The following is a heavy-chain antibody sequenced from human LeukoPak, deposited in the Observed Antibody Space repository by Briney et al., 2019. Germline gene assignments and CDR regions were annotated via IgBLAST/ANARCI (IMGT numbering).Heavy chain of an antibody. D-gene: IGHD6-13*01. CDR2: INTDGSST. Sequence: GGSLRLSCAASGFTFSSYWMHWVRQAPGKGLVWVSRINTDGSSTSYADSVKGRFTISRDNAKNTLYLQMNSLRAEDTAVYYCAREGSSWYVPLDYWGQGTLVTVSS. V-gene: IGHV3-74*01. CDR3: AREGSSWYVPLDY. CDR1: GFTFSSYW. J-gene: IGHJ4*02.